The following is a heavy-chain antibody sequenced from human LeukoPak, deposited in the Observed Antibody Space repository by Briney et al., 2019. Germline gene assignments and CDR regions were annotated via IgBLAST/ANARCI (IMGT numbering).Heavy chain of an antibody. D-gene: IGHD2-15*01. V-gene: IGHV4-34*01. CDR3: ARLGVARSLYYYYYMGV. CDR2: INHSGST. Sequence: SETLSLTCAVYGGSFSGYYWSWIRQPPGKGLEWIGEINHSGSTNYNPSLKSRVTISVDTSKNQFSLKLSSVTAADTAVYYCARLGVARSLYYYYYMGVWGKGTTVTVSS. CDR1: GGSFSGYY. J-gene: IGHJ6*03.